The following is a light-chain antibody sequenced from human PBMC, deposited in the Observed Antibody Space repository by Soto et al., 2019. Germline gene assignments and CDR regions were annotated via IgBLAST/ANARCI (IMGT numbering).Light chain of an antibody. CDR3: QSYDSSRGV. V-gene: IGLV1-40*01. Sequence: QSVLTQPPSVSGAPGQRVTISCTGSSSNIGAGYDVHWYQQLPGTAPKLLIYGNYNRPSGVPDRFSGSKSGTSASLAITGLQAEDEAHYYCQSYDSSRGVFGGGTKVTVL. CDR1: SSNIGAGYD. CDR2: GNY. J-gene: IGLJ2*01.